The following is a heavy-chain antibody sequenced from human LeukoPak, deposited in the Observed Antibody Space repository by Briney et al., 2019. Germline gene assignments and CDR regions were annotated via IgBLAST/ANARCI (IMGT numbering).Heavy chain of an antibody. J-gene: IGHJ4*02. V-gene: IGHV3-21*01. CDR2: ISSSSSHI. D-gene: IGHD3-16*02. CDR1: GFTFSSYS. Sequence: GGSLRLSCAASGFTFSSYSMNWVRQAPGKGLEWVSSISSSSSHIYYADSVKGRFTISRDNAKNSLYLQMNSLRAEDTAVYYCARRTFGGVIAYWGQGTLVTVSS. CDR3: ARRTFGGVIAY.